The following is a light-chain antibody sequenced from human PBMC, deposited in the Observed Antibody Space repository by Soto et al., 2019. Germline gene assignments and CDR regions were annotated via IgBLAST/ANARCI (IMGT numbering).Light chain of an antibody. J-gene: IGKJ1*01. CDR1: QSVKSSY. CDR2: GAS. Sequence: ELVLTQSPGTLSLSPGERATLSCRASQSVKSSYLAWYQQKPGQAPRLLIYGASSRATGIPDRFSGSGSGTDFTLTISSLQPDDFATYYCQHYNSYSEAFGQGTKVELK. V-gene: IGKV3-20*01. CDR3: QHYNSYSEA.